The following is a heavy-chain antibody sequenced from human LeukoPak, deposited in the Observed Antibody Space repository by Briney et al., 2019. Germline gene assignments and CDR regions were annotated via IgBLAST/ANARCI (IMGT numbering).Heavy chain of an antibody. D-gene: IGHD3-3*01. CDR2: ISGSGGST. CDR3: ARGLSYDFWSYMDV. J-gene: IGHJ6*03. Sequence: GGSLRLSCAASGFTFSSFGMSWVRQAPGKGLEWVSAISGSGGSTYNADSVKGRFTISRDNSKNTLYLQMNSLRAEDTALYYCARGLSYDFWSYMDVWGKGTTVTVSS. V-gene: IGHV3-23*01. CDR1: GFTFSSFG.